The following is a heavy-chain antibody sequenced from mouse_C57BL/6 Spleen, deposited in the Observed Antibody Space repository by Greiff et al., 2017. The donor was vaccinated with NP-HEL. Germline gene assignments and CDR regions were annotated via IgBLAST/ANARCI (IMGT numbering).Heavy chain of an antibody. V-gene: IGHV1-61*01. CDR3: ARPNYYGSSYLLAY. Sequence: QVQLQQPGAELVRPGSSVKLSCKASGYTFTSYWMDWVKQKPGQGLEWIGYIYPSDSETHYNQKFKDKATLTVDKSSSTAYMQLSSLTSEDSAVYYSARPNYYGSSYLLAYWGQGTLVTVSA. D-gene: IGHD1-1*01. CDR2: IYPSDSET. J-gene: IGHJ3*01. CDR1: GYTFTSYW.